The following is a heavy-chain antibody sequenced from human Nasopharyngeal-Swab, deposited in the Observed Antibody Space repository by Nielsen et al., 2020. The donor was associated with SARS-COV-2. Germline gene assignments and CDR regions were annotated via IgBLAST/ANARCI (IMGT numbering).Heavy chain of an antibody. CDR2: IYYSGST. CDR3: ARHVSSSWYAAVAGIRAFDY. V-gene: IGHV4-39*01. D-gene: IGHD6-13*01. Sequence: RQAPGKGLEWIGSIYYSGSTYYNPSLKSRVTISVNTSTNRFSLKLSSVTAADTAVYYCARHVSSSWYAAVAGIRAFDYWGQGTLVTVSS. J-gene: IGHJ4*02.